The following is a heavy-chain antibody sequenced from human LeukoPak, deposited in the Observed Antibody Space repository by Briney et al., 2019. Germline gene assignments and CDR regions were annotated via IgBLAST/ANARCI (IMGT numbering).Heavy chain of an antibody. CDR2: ISAYNGNT. D-gene: IGHD5-24*01. CDR3: ARVGVIYGDGYNWDAFDI. V-gene: IGHV1-18*01. Sequence: GASVKVSCKASGYTFTSYGISWVRQAPGQGLEWMGWISAYNGNTNYAQKLQGRVTMTTDTSTSTAYMELRSLRSDDTAVYYCARVGVIYGDGYNWDAFDIWGQGTMVTVSS. J-gene: IGHJ3*02. CDR1: GYTFTSYG.